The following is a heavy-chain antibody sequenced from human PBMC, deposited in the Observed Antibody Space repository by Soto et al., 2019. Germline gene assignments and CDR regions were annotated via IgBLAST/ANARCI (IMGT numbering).Heavy chain of an antibody. D-gene: IGHD3-10*01. J-gene: IGHJ5*02. CDR3: ARGVGSGTYYNQYNWFDP. CDR2: INTYNGNT. V-gene: IGHV1-18*01. CDR1: RYTFTNYG. Sequence: GASVKVSCKDPRYTFTNYGISWVRQAPGQGLEWMGWINTYNGNTNHAQKLQGRVTMTTDTSTSTAYMELRSLRSDDTAVYYCARGVGSGTYYNQYNWFDPWGQGTLGTVSS.